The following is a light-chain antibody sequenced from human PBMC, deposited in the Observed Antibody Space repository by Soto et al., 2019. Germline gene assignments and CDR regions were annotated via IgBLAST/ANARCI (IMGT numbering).Light chain of an antibody. CDR2: DVS. CDR1: HSVSSNY. V-gene: IGKV3-20*01. Sequence: EIVLTQSPGTLSLSPGERATLSCRSSHSVSSNYLAWYQQKPGQAPRLLIYDVSSRATGIPDRFSGSGSGTDFTLTISILEPVDLAVYYCQQYGISPTFGQGTKVEIK. CDR3: QQYGISPT. J-gene: IGKJ1*01.